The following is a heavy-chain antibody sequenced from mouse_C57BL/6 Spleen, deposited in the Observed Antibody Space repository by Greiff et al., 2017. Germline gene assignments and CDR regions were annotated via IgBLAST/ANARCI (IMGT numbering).Heavy chain of an antibody. Sequence: EVQRVESGGGLVKPGGSLKLSCAASGFTFSSYAMSWVRQTPEKRLEWVATISDGGSYTYYPDNVKGRFTISRDNAKNNLYLHMSHLQSEDTALFYCARDRGDRITTGRGTHWYFDVWGTGTTVTVSS. D-gene: IGHD1-1*01. CDR2: ISDGGSYT. J-gene: IGHJ1*03. CDR3: ARDRGDRITTGRGTHWYFDV. CDR1: GFTFSSYA. V-gene: IGHV5-4*01.